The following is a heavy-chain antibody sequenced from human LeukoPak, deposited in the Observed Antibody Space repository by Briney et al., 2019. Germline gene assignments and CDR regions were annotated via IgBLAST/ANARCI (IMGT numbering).Heavy chain of an antibody. CDR1: GGSISNSGHY. CDR2: IYYSGST. D-gene: IGHD5-12*01. CDR3: ATQVATISDPFGY. Sequence: SETLSLTCTVSGGSISNSGHYWGWIRQPPGKGLEWIGSIYYSGSTYYNPPLKSRVTISVDTSKNQFSLKLSSVTAADTAVYYCATQVATISDPFGYWGQGTLVTVSS. V-gene: IGHV4-39*01. J-gene: IGHJ4*02.